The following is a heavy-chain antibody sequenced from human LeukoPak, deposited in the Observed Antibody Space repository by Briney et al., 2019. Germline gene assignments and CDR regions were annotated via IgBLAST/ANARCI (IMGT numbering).Heavy chain of an antibody. CDR3: ARDSFRGVKKPPDY. CDR2: INWNGRSI. CDR1: RFTFDEYG. Sequence: PGGSLRLSCAASRFTFDEYGMSWVRQTAGKGLEWVSGINWNGRSIGYADSVKGRFTVSRDNAKNSLYLQMNSLRAEDTAVYYCARDSFRGVKKPPDYWGQGTLVTVSS. D-gene: IGHD3-10*01. J-gene: IGHJ4*02. V-gene: IGHV3-20*04.